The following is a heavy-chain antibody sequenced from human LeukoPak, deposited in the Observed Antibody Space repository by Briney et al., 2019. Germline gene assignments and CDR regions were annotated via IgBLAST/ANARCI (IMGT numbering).Heavy chain of an antibody. D-gene: IGHD3-10*01. CDR1: GGSISSSKW. V-gene: IGHV4-4*02. CDR2: IYHSGST. J-gene: IGHJ4*02. CDR3: ATVSAFFYDSGSYYTFDY. Sequence: SETLSLTCAVSGGSISSSKWWSWVRQPPGKGLEWIGEIYHSGSTNYNPSLKSRVTISVDKSKNQFSLKLSSVTAADTAVYYCATVSAFFYDSGSYYTFDYWGQGTLVAVSS.